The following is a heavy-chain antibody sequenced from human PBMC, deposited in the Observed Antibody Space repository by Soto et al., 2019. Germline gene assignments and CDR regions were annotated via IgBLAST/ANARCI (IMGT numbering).Heavy chain of an antibody. V-gene: IGHV3-33*01. J-gene: IGHJ6*02. CDR3: AIYSSSYGMDV. CDR2: IWYDGSNK. Sequence: QVQLVESGGGVVQPGRSLRLSCAASGFTFSSYGMHWVRQAPGKGLEWVAVIWYDGSNKYYADSVKGRFTISRDNSKNTLYLQMTSLRAEDTAVYYCAIYSSSYGMDVWGQGTTVTVSS. CDR1: GFTFSSYG. D-gene: IGHD6-6*01.